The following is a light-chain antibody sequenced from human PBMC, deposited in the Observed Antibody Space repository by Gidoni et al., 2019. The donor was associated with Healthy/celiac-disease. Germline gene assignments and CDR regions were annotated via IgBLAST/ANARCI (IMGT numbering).Light chain of an antibody. Sequence: QSVLTQPPSASGTPGQRVTISCSGSSANIGSNYVYWYQQLQGPAPKLLSYRNNHRPSGVPDRFSGSKSGTSASLAISGLRSEDEADYYCAAWDDSLSGWVFGGGTKLTVL. J-gene: IGLJ3*02. V-gene: IGLV1-47*01. CDR1: SANIGSNY. CDR3: AAWDDSLSGWV. CDR2: RNN.